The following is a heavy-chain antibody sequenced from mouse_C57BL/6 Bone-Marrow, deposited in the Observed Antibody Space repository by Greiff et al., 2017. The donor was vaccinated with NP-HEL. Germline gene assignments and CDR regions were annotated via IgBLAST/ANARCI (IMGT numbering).Heavy chain of an antibody. Sequence: EIQLQQSGPELVKPGASVKISCKASGYSFTGYYMNWVKQSPEKSLEWIGEINPSTGGTTYNQKFKAKATLTVDKSSSTAYMQLKSLTSEDSAVYYCARNRYDYDVNWYFDVWGTGTTVTVSS. J-gene: IGHJ1*03. V-gene: IGHV1-42*01. CDR1: GYSFTGYY. CDR3: ARNRYDYDVNWYFDV. CDR2: INPSTGGT. D-gene: IGHD2-4*01.